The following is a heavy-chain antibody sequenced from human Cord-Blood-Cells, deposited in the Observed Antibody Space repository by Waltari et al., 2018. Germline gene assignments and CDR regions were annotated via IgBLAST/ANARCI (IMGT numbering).Heavy chain of an antibody. V-gene: IGHV1-8*03. CDR2: MNPNSGNT. J-gene: IGHJ4*02. CDR1: GYTFTSSD. Sequence: QVQLVQSGAEVKKPGAAVKVSCKASGYTFTSSDINWVRKATGQGLEWMGWMNPNSGNTGYAQKFQGRVTITRNTSISTAYMELSSLRSEDTAVYYCARLMRDSSRGHYFDYWGQGTLVTVSS. CDR3: ARLMRDSSRGHYFDY. D-gene: IGHD3-22*01.